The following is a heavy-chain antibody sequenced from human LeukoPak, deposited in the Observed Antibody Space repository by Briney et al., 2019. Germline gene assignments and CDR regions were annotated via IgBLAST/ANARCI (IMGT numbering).Heavy chain of an antibody. CDR2: ISSYNGNT. D-gene: IGHD3-22*01. V-gene: IGHV1-18*04. CDR1: RYTFSDYA. Sequence: ASVKVSCKASRYTFSDYAISWVRQAPGQGLEWMGWISSYNGNTNRMYAQKFQGRVTMTTDTSTSTAYMELRSLRKEDTAMYFCARVPRPYYYDGSGPFDYWGQGTQVTASS. CDR3: ARVPRPYYYDGSGPFDY. J-gene: IGHJ4*02.